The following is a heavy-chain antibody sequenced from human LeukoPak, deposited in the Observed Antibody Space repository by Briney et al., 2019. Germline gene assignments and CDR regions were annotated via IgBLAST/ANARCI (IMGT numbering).Heavy chain of an antibody. CDR1: GFIFSSDE. CDR3: TKERGSY. CDR2: ISSSADTI. V-gene: IGHV3-48*03. J-gene: IGHJ4*02. Sequence: TGGSLRLSCAASGFIFSSDEMTWVRQAPGKGLESVSFISSSADTILYADSVKGRFTISSDNGKNALYLQMNSLRAEDTAVYYCTKERGSYWGQGTLVTVSS.